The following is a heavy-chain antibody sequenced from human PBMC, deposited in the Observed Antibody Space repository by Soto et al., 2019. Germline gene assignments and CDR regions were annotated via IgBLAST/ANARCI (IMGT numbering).Heavy chain of an antibody. CDR3: ARRTGTAAAGTGVYYYYYGMDV. J-gene: IGHJ6*02. Sequence: GGSLRLACAASGFTFSSYSMNWVLHAPGKGLEWVSYISSSSSTIYYADSVKGRFTISRDNAKNSLYLQMNSLRDEDTAVYYCARRTGTAAAGTGVYYYYYGMDVWGQGTTVTVSS. CDR2: ISSSSSTI. D-gene: IGHD6-13*01. CDR1: GFTFSSYS. V-gene: IGHV3-48*02.